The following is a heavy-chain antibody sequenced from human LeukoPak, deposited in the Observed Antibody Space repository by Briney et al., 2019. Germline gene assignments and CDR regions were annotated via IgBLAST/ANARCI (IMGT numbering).Heavy chain of an antibody. CDR2: IKSNTNGGTT. CDR1: GVSFSSAW. D-gene: IGHD7-27*01. J-gene: IGHJ4*02. V-gene: IGHV3-15*07. CDR3: TTEYWGSNY. Sequence: GGSLRLSCAGSGVSFSSAWMNWVSEAPGKGLEWVGLIKSNTNGGTTAYAAPVKGRFTISRDDSKNTLYLQMDSLKTEDTGVYYCTTEYWGSNYWGQGTLVTVSS.